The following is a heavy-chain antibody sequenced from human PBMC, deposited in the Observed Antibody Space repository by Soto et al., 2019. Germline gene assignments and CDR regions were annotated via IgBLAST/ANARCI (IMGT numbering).Heavy chain of an antibody. V-gene: IGHV1-2*04. Sequence: ASVKVSCKASGYTFTGYYMHWVRQAPGQGLEWKGWINPNSGGTNYAQKFQGWFTMTRDTSISTAYMELSRLRSDDTAVYYCARDGRCSGGSCYSAPDPYYYYMDVWGKGTTVTVSS. CDR3: ARDGRCSGGSCYSAPDPYYYYMDV. J-gene: IGHJ6*03. CDR2: INPNSGGT. D-gene: IGHD2-15*01. CDR1: GYTFTGYY.